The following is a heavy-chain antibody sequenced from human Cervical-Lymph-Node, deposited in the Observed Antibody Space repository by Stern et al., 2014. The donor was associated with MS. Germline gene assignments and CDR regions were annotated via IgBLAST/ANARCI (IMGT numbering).Heavy chain of an antibody. J-gene: IGHJ4*02. CDR2: VYASGST. CDR1: GGSISSYH. V-gene: IGHV4-4*07. D-gene: IGHD3-16*01. CDR3: TSLGRPRYY. Sequence: QVQLQESGPGRVKPSETLSLGCTVSGGSISSYHWTWIRQAPDKELEWIGRVYASGSTEYSRSLKSRVTMSVDTSRKQVSLKLSAVAVADTAVYYCTSLGRPRYYWGQGTLVSVSS.